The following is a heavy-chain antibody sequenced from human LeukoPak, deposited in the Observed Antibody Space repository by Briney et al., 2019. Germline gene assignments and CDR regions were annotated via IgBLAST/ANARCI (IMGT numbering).Heavy chain of an antibody. CDR2: IIPILGIA. J-gene: IGHJ6*02. D-gene: IGHD3-3*01. CDR1: GGTFSSYA. V-gene: IGHV1-69*04. CDR3: ARDSTGPFGVVIISRYYYYYGMDV. Sequence: GASVKVSCKASGGTFSSYAISWVRQAPGRGLEWMGRIIPILGIANYAQKFQGRVTITADKSTSTAYMELSSLRSEDTAVYYCARDSTGPFGVVIISRYYYYYGMDVWGQGTTVTVSS.